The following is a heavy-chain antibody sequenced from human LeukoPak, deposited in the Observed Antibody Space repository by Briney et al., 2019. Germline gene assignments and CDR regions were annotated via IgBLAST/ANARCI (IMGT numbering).Heavy chain of an antibody. CDR1: GGTFGSYA. D-gene: IGHD2-15*01. CDR3: AGRLVVVAASILEGFDY. Sequence: SVKVSCKASGGTFGSYAISWVRQAPGQVLEWMGGIIPIFGTANYAQKFQGRVTITADESTSTAYMELSSLRSEDTAVYYCAGRLVVVAASILEGFDYWGQGTLVTVSS. V-gene: IGHV1-69*13. J-gene: IGHJ4*02. CDR2: IIPIFGTA.